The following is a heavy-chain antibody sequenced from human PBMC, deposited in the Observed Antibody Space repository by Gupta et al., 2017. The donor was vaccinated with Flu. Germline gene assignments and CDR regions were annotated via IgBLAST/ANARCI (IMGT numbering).Heavy chain of an antibody. Sequence: QVQLVLSAAEMKKPGSSVKVCCKASGGTFSCYAIGCVRQASGQGPEWFGGIIPTCGTANYAQKFEGRGTINADESTSTGYMELSSLRSEDTAVYYCARDIASFGVVGGPPVAGSWFDPWGQGTLVTVSS. CDR1: GGTFSCYA. V-gene: IGHV1-69*01. J-gene: IGHJ5*02. CDR3: ARDIASFGVVGGPPVAGSWFDP. D-gene: IGHD3-3*01. CDR2: IIPTCGTA.